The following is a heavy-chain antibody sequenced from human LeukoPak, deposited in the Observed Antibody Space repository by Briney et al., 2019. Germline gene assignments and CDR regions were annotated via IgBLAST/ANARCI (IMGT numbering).Heavy chain of an antibody. V-gene: IGHV4-59*01. CDR2: MYYSGST. D-gene: IGHD5-12*01. J-gene: IGHJ4*02. Sequence: PSETLSLTCSVSGGSISSYYWSWIRQPPGKGLEWIGYMYYSGSTNYNPSLKSRVTMSVDTSKNQFSLKLRSVTAAATAVYYCARSLFGYSGYDFPGYWGQGTLVTVSS. CDR3: ARSLFGYSGYDFPGY. CDR1: GGSISSYY.